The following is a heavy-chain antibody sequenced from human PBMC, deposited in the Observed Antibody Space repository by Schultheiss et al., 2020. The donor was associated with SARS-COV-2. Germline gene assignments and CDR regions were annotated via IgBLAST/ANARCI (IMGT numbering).Heavy chain of an antibody. CDR3: ARDIAAAGFDY. J-gene: IGHJ4*02. CDR2: INHSGST. D-gene: IGHD6-13*01. CDR1: GGSFSGYY. Sequence: SETLSLTCAVYGGSFSGYYWSWIRQPAGKGLEWIGEINHSGSTNYNPSLKSRVTISVDTSKNQFSLKLSSVTAADTAVYYCARDIAAAGFDYWGQGTLVTVSS. V-gene: IGHV4-34*01.